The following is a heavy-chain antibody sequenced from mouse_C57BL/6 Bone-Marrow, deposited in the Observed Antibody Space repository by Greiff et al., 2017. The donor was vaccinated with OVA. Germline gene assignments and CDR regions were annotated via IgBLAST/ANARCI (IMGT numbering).Heavy chain of an antibody. CDR3: TREELLRYYFDY. J-gene: IGHJ2*01. V-gene: IGHV1-5*01. CDR1: GYTFSSYW. D-gene: IGHD1-1*01. Sequence: EGQLQQSGAVLARAGGSGKMSCKTSGYTFSSYWMHWGKQRPGQGLEWIGAIYPGNSDTSYNQKFKGKAKLTAVTSASTAYMELSSLTNEDSAVYYCTREELLRYYFDYWGQGTTLTVSS. CDR2: IYPGNSDT.